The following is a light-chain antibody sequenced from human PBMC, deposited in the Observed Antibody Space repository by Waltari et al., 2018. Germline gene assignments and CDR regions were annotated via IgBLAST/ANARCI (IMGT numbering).Light chain of an antibody. CDR2: GNT. J-gene: IGLJ3*02. Sequence: QSVLTQPPSVSGAPGQRVTISCTGSSSNIGAGFDVHWYQQLPRTAPKLLIYGNTNRPSCVPDRFSGSKSGTSASLAITGLQAEDEADYYCQSYDGSLSGSRVFGGGTKVTVL. CDR3: QSYDGSLSGSRV. V-gene: IGLV1-40*01. CDR1: SSNIGAGFD.